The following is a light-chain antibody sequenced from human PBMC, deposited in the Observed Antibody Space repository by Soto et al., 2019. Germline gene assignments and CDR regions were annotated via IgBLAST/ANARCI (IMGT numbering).Light chain of an antibody. J-gene: IGKJ4*01. Sequence: IVMTQSPATLSVSPGERATLSCRASQSINSNLAWYQQKPGQAPRLLMFRASIRATGFPARFSGGGSGTEFNITISSLQSEDSAIYYCQQYNNWPRATFGGGTKVDIK. CDR2: RAS. CDR1: QSINSN. V-gene: IGKV3-15*01. CDR3: QQYNNWPRAT.